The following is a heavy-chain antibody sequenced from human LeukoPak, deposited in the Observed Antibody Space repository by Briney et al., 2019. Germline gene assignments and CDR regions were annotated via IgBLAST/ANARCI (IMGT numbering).Heavy chain of an antibody. V-gene: IGHV3-72*01. CDR1: GYLLNQHY. J-gene: IGHJ4*02. Sequence: GGSQRLPCTVSGYLLNQHYMVWLRQAPGKGLEWVGRIRNKANSHTTEYAASVKGRFTISRDDSKNSLYLQMNSLKTEDTAVYYCARVCSSISCYGGNFDYWGQGTLVTVSS. CDR3: ARVCSSISCYGGNFDY. D-gene: IGHD2-2*01. CDR2: IRNKANSHTT.